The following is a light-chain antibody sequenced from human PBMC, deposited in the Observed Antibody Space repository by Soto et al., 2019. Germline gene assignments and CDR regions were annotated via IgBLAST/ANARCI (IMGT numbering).Light chain of an antibody. CDR3: GADHGSGSNFVV. CDR2: VGTGGIVG. Sequence: QPVLTQPPSASASLGASVTLTCTLSSGYSNYKVDWYQQRPGKGPRFVMRVGTGGIVGSKGDGIPERFSVLGSGLNRYLTIKNIQEEDESDYHCGADHGSGSNFVVFGGGTKVTVL. V-gene: IGLV9-49*01. CDR1: SGYSNYK. J-gene: IGLJ2*01.